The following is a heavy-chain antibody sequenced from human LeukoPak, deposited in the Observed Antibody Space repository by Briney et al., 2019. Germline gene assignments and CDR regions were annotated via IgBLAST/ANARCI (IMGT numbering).Heavy chain of an antibody. Sequence: DPGGSLRLSCAASGFTFSSYGMHWVRQAPGKGLEWVAVISYDGSNKYYADSVKGRFTISRDNSKNTLYLQMNSLRAEDTAVYYCAREVTTGTTQFDPWGQGTLVTVSS. CDR1: GFTFSSYG. CDR2: ISYDGSNK. J-gene: IGHJ5*02. D-gene: IGHD1-1*01. CDR3: AREVTTGTTQFDP. V-gene: IGHV3-30*19.